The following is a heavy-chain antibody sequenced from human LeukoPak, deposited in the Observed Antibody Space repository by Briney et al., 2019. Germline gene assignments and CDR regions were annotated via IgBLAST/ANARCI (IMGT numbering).Heavy chain of an antibody. CDR2: FYHSGIT. D-gene: IGHD1-26*01. J-gene: IGHJ4*02. Sequence: SETLSLTCTVSGYSIRSGYFWGWIRQPPGKGLEWIGNFYHSGITYYNPSLKSRVSISVDTSKNQVSLKLSSVTAADTAVYYCARMTDSGSGYWGQGTLVTVSS. CDR1: GYSIRSGYF. V-gene: IGHV4-38-2*02. CDR3: ARMTDSGSGY.